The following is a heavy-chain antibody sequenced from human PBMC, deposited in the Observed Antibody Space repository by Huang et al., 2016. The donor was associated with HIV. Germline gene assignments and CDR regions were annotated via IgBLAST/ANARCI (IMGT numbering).Heavy chain of an antibody. D-gene: IGHD5-12*01. Sequence: QVQLVQSGAEVKKPGSSVKVSCKAPGGTFSTYAMSWVRQAPGQGLEWMGGIIPIFGTTNYAQKCQGRVTITADESTNTAYMELSSLISEDTAVYYCARSRDGYNPHYYYGMDVWGQGTLVTVSS. J-gene: IGHJ6*02. CDR1: GGTFSTYA. CDR3: ARSRDGYNPHYYYGMDV. V-gene: IGHV1-69*01. CDR2: IIPIFGTT.